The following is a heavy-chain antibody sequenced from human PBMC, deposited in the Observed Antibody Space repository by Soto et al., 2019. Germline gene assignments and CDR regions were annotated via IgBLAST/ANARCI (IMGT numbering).Heavy chain of an antibody. J-gene: IGHJ6*02. CDR3: ARGTDYTQIASYHYGMDV. V-gene: IGHV4-59*02. D-gene: IGHD4-4*01. CDR1: GKSVSTFY. Sequence: PSETLSLTCTVSGKSVSTFYWSWIRQPPGKGLEWIGHAYYSGSTNYDPPLKSRVTISVDMSKNQVSLRLTSVTAADTAVYYCARGTDYTQIASYHYGMDVWGQGTSVTVSS. CDR2: AYYSGST.